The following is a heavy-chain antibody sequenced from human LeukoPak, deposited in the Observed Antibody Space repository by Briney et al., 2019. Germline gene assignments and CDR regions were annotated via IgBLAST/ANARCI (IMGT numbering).Heavy chain of an antibody. CDR3: VLVTGIAAAGPDY. V-gene: IGHV1-69*13. CDR2: IIPIFGTA. D-gene: IGHD6-13*01. CDR1: GGTFSSYA. J-gene: IGHJ4*02. Sequence: SVKVSCKASGGTFSSYAISWVRQAPGQGLEWMGGIIPIFGTANYAQKFQGRVTITADESTSTAYMELSSLRSEDTAVYYCVLVTGIAAAGPDYWGQGTLVTVSS.